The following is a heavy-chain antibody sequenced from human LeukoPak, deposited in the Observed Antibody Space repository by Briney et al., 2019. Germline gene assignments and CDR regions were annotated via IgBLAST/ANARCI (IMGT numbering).Heavy chain of an antibody. D-gene: IGHD3-22*01. CDR1: GFTFSSYA. J-gene: IGHJ4*02. CDR2: ISYDGSNK. V-gene: IGHV3-30*14. Sequence: GGSLRLSCAASGFTFSSYAMHWVRQAPGKGLEWVAVISYDGSNKYYADSVKGRFTISRDNSKNTLYLQMNSLRAEDTAVYYCARIYDSSGAFDYWGQGTLVTVSS. CDR3: ARIYDSSGAFDY.